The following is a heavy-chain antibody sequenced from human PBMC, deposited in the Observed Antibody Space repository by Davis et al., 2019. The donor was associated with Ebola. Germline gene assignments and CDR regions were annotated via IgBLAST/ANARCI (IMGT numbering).Heavy chain of an antibody. Sequence: GESLKISCAASGFTFSNYRMHWVRQAPGKGLVWVSRINGDGSTTDYAGSVKGRFTISRDNANNTLYLQMNSLRDEDTAVYYCAREGKYRDESRTFDYWGQGTLVTVSS. CDR1: GFTFSNYR. V-gene: IGHV3-74*01. D-gene: IGHD2-2*01. CDR2: INGDGSTT. CDR3: AREGKYRDESRTFDY. J-gene: IGHJ4*02.